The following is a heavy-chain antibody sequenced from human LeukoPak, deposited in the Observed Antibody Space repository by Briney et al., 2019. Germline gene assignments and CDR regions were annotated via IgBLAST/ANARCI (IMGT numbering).Heavy chain of an antibody. J-gene: IGHJ4*02. CDR3: VKDREVYVGSYGNLDY. CDR1: GFXFSSYS. Sequence: PGGSLRLSCAASGFXFSSYSINWVRQAPGKGREWVSSISTGSSSYIYYADSVKGRFTVSRDNAKNSLYLEMNSLRAEHTAVYYCVKDREVYVGSYGNLDYSGQGTLVTVSS. CDR2: ISTGSSSYI. V-gene: IGHV3-21*04. D-gene: IGHD1-26*01.